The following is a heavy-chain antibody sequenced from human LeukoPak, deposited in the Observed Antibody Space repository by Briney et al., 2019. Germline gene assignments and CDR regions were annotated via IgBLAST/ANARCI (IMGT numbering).Heavy chain of an antibody. CDR3: ARVKGSSWPDS. D-gene: IGHD6-13*01. J-gene: IGHJ4*02. CDR1: GYTFTSYD. Sequence: ASVKVSCKASGYTFTSYDINWVRQATGQGLEWMGWANPNSGNTGYARKFQGRVTMTRNTSISTAYMELSSLRPEDTAVYYCARVKGSSWPDSWGQGTLVTVSS. V-gene: IGHV1-8*01. CDR2: ANPNSGNT.